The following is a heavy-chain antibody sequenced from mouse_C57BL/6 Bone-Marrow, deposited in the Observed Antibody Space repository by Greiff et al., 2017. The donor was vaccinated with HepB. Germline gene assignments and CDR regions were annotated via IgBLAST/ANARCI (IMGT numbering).Heavy chain of an antibody. J-gene: IGHJ1*03. CDR1: GYSITSDY. CDR2: ISYSGST. CDR3: ARFHYYYGSSWYFDV. D-gene: IGHD1-1*01. V-gene: IGHV3-8*01. Sequence: EVQLVESGPGLAKPSQTLSLTCSVTGYSITSDYWNWIRKFPGNKLEYMGYISYSGSTYYNPSLKSRISITRDTSKNQYYLQLNSVTTEDTATYYCARFHYYYGSSWYFDVWGTGTTVPVSS.